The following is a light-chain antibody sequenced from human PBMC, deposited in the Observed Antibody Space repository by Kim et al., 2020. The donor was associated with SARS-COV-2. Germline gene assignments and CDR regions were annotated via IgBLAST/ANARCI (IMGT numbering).Light chain of an antibody. Sequence: QRVTISCSGSRSNSARNDENWYQHLPGTAPKLLIYSNDYRPSGVPDRFSGSKSGTSASLDISGLQSEDEADYYCAAWDASLNGSVFGGGTQLTVL. CDR1: RSNSARND. CDR2: SND. J-gene: IGLJ3*02. CDR3: AAWDASLNGSV. V-gene: IGLV1-44*01.